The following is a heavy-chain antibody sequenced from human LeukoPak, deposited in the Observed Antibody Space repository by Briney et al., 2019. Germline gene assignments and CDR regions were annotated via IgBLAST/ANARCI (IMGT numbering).Heavy chain of an antibody. CDR3: ARQGRQQLVQGNWFDP. J-gene: IGHJ5*02. CDR2: IYPGDSDT. CDR1: GYSFTSYW. Sequence: AGESLKISCKGSGYSFTSYWIGWVRQMPGKGLEWMWIIYPGDSDTRYSPSFQGQVTISADKSISTAYLQWSSLKASDTAMYYCARQGRQQLVQGNWFDPWGQGTLVTVSS. V-gene: IGHV5-51*01. D-gene: IGHD6-13*01.